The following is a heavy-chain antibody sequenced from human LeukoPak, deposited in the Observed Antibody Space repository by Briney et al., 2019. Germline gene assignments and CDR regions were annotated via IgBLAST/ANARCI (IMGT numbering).Heavy chain of an antibody. J-gene: IGHJ6*03. D-gene: IGHD4-17*01. Sequence: GGSLRLSCAASGFNFGSYAMHWVRQAPGKGLEWVAVISYDGSNKYYADSVKGRFTISRDNSKNTLYLQMNSLRAEDTAVYYCARVPSPTDYYMDVWGKGTTVTVSS. CDR1: GFNFGSYA. CDR3: ARVPSPTDYYMDV. CDR2: ISYDGSNK. V-gene: IGHV3-30*04.